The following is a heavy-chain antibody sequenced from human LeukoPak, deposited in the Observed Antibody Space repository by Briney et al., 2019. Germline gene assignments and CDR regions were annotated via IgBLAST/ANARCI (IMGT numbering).Heavy chain of an antibody. D-gene: IGHD2-2*03. CDR1: GFTFTTYG. Sequence: GGTLRLSCSASGFTFTTYGMNWVRQAPGKGPEWVSGIGGSGTRTYYADSVKGRFTISRDNSKNTLYLQMNSLRDEDTAVYYCAKDSHWILFDDWGQGTLVTVSS. CDR2: IGGSGTRT. V-gene: IGHV3-23*01. J-gene: IGHJ4*02. CDR3: AKDSHWILFDD.